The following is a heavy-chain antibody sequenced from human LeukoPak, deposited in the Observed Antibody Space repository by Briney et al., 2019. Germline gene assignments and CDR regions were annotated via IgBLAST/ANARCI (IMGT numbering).Heavy chain of an antibody. CDR3: AREGITMVRGVIIKYYYYMDV. J-gene: IGHJ6*03. CDR1: SGSFSSGGYY. V-gene: IGHV4-31*11. CDR2: IYYSGST. D-gene: IGHD3-10*01. Sequence: PSETLSLTCAVYSGSFSSGGYYWSWIRQHPGKGLEWIGYIYYSGSTYYNPSLKSRVTISVDTSKNQFSLKLSSVTAADTAVYYCAREGITMVRGVIIKYYYYMDVRGKGTTVTVSS.